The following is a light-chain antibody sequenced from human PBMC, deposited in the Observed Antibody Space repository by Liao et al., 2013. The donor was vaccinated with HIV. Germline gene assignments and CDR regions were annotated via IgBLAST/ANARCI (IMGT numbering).Light chain of an antibody. J-gene: IGLJ1*01. Sequence: SYELTQPPSVSVSPGQTASITCSGDKLGDKYASWYQQKPGQSPVLVIYQDIKRPSGIPERFSGSNSGNTATLTISGTQPMDEAEYFCQVWDSSIISVFGSRTKVSVL. CDR1: KLGDKY. CDR2: QDI. CDR3: QVWDSSIISV. V-gene: IGLV3-1*01.